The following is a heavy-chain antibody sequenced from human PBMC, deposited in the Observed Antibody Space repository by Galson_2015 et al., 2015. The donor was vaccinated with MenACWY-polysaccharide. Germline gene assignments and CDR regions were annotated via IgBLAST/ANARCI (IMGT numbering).Heavy chain of an antibody. CDR1: GFTFSSYA. CDR2: ISVSGGGT. J-gene: IGHJ4*02. D-gene: IGHD1-26*01. Sequence: SLRLSCAASGFTFSSYAMSWVRQAPGEGLEWVSSISVSGGGTFYADSVKGRFTISRDNSKNTLYLQMNSLRAEDTAVYYCARVRGSYSVDYWGQGTLVTVSS. CDR3: ARVRGSYSVDY. V-gene: IGHV3-23*01.